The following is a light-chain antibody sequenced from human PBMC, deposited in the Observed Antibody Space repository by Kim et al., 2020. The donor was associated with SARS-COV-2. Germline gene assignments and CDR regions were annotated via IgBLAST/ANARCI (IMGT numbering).Light chain of an antibody. Sequence: APGKAARITCGGNNIGGKSVHWYQRKPGQAPVLVIYYDSDRPSGIPERFSGSNSGNTATLTISRVEAGDEADYYCQVWDSSSDHWVFGGGTKLTVL. CDR3: QVWDSSSDHWV. CDR1: NIGGKS. J-gene: IGLJ3*02. V-gene: IGLV3-21*04. CDR2: YDS.